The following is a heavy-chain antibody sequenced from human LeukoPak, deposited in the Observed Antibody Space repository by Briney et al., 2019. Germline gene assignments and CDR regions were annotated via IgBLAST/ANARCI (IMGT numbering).Heavy chain of an antibody. CDR2: IYYTGST. CDR3: ARGPPDYYDSSGYPLDY. J-gene: IGHJ4*02. Sequence: PSETLSLTCTVSGGSVSSGSYYWTWIRQPPGKGLEWIGYIYYTGSTNYNPSLKSRVTISVDTSKNQFSLKLSSVTAADTAVYYCARGPPDYYDSSGYPLDYWGQGTLVTVSS. CDR1: GGSVSSGSYY. V-gene: IGHV4-61*01. D-gene: IGHD3-22*01.